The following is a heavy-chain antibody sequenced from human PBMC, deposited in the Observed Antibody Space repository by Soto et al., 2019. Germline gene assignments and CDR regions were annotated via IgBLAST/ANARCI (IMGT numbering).Heavy chain of an antibody. CDR3: EKDLWFGELFRGY. Sequence: GGSLRLSCAASGFTFSSYAMSWVRQAPGKGLEWVSAISGSGGSTYYADSVKGRFTISRDNSKNKLYLQMNSLRAEDMAVCYCEKDLWFGELFRGYWGQGTLVTVSS. J-gene: IGHJ4*02. V-gene: IGHV3-23*01. CDR1: GFTFSSYA. D-gene: IGHD3-10*01. CDR2: ISGSGGST.